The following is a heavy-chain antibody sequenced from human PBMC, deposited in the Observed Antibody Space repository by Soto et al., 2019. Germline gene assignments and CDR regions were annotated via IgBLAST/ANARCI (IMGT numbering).Heavy chain of an antibody. V-gene: IGHV4-38-2*02. CDR3: VRFGGAAAGPGDY. D-gene: IGHD6-13*01. CDR2: IYHSGSP. CDR1: GYSISNGYY. J-gene: IGHJ4*02. Sequence: SETLSLTCTVSGYSISNGYYWGWIRQPPGKGLEWIGNIYHSGSPHYGPSLKSRVTISIDTSKNQFSLRLSSVTAADTAVYYCVRFGGAAAGPGDYWGQGTLVTVSS.